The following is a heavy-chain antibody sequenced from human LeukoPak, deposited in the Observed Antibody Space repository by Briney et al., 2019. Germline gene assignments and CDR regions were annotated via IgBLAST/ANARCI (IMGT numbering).Heavy chain of an antibody. Sequence: SETLSLTCTVSGGSISSSSYYWGWIRQPPGKGLEWIGSIYYSGSTYYNPSLKSRVTISVDTSKNQFSLKLSSVTAADTAVYYCARHDGSSHFDYWGQGTLVTVSS. V-gene: IGHV4-39*01. CDR1: GGSISSSSYY. J-gene: IGHJ4*02. D-gene: IGHD1-26*01. CDR2: IYYSGST. CDR3: ARHDGSSHFDY.